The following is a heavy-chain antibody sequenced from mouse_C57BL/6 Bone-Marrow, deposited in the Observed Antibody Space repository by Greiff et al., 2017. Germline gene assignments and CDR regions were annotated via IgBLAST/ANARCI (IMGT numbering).Heavy chain of an antibody. Sequence: EVQVVESGGGLVQSGRSLRLSCATSGFTFSDFYMEWVRQAPGKGLEWIAASRNKANDYTTEYSASVKGRFIVSRDTSQSILYLQMNALRAEDTAIYYCARGNDGYYAMDYWGQGTSVTVSS. CDR1: GFTFSDFY. CDR3: ARGNDGYYAMDY. J-gene: IGHJ4*01. D-gene: IGHD2-3*01. V-gene: IGHV7-1*01. CDR2: SRNKANDYTT.